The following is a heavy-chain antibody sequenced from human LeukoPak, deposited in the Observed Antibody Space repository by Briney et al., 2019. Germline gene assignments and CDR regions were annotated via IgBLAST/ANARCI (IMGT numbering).Heavy chain of an antibody. Sequence: GGSLRLSCAASGFTFSSYSMNWVRQAPGKGLEWVSYISSASNTIYYADSVKGRFTISRDNAKNSLYLQMNSLRAEDTAVYYCARGPSLTGYYANYYYYMDVWGKGTTVTVSS. J-gene: IGHJ6*03. D-gene: IGHD3-9*01. V-gene: IGHV3-48*01. CDR2: ISSASNTI. CDR1: GFTFSSYS. CDR3: ARGPSLTGYYANYYYYMDV.